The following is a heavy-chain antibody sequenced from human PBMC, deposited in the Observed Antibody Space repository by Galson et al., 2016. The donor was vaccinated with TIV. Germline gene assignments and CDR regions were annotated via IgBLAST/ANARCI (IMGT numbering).Heavy chain of an antibody. V-gene: IGHV3-66*03. CDR2: IYSNGNT. CDR1: ALTVSDNY. D-gene: IGHD2-21*01. J-gene: IGHJ6*02. Sequence: SLRLSCAASALTVSDNYMTWVRQAPGKGLEWVALIYSNGNTIYADSVKGRFTISRDNSKNMVYLQMNSLRTEDTAVYFCARERRLCGNECYLKYYYGMDVWGQGTTVTVSS. CDR3: ARERRLCGNECYLKYYYGMDV.